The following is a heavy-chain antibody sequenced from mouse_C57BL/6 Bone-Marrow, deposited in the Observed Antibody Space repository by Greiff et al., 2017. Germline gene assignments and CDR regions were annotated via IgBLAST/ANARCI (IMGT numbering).Heavy chain of an antibody. CDR3: ARGLLYYGSSDY. CDR1: GYSITSGYY. J-gene: IGHJ2*01. Sequence: EVQRVESGPGLVKPSQSLSLTCSVTGYSITSGYYWNWIRQFPGNKLEWMGYISYDGSNNYNPSLKNRISITRDTSKNQFFLKLNSVTTEDTATYYCARGLLYYGSSDYGGQGTTLTVSS. CDR2: ISYDGSN. V-gene: IGHV3-6*01. D-gene: IGHD1-1*01.